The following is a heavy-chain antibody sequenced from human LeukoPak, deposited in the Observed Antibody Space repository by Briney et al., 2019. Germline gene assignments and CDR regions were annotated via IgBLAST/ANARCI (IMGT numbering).Heavy chain of an antibody. D-gene: IGHD2-2*01. J-gene: IGHJ4*02. Sequence: GGSLRLSCAASGFTFSSYSMNWVRQAPGKGLEWVSGIIGGAGSTYYADSVKGRFTISGDNSKNTLFLQMNSLRAEDTAVYYCAHGAVYQLDYWGQGTLVTVSS. V-gene: IGHV3-23*01. CDR1: GFTFSSYS. CDR3: AHGAVYQLDY. CDR2: IIGGAGST.